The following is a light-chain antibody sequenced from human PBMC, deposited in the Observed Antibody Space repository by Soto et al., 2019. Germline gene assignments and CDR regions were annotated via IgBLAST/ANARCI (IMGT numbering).Light chain of an antibody. CDR2: AAS. V-gene: IGKV1-27*01. CDR3: QNYNSAPIT. J-gene: IGKJ5*01. CDR1: QGISNY. Sequence: DIQMTQSPSSLSASGGDRVTSSCRASQGISNYLAWYQQKPGKVPKLLIYAASTLQSGVPSRFRGGGSGTNFTLTISSLQPEDVGTYYCQNYNSAPITFGQGTRLEIK.